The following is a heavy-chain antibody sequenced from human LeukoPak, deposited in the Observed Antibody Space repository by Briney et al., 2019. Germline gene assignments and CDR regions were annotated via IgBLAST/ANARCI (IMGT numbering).Heavy chain of an antibody. Sequence: DPSETLSLTCDVSGGSISSGLYSWNWIRQPPGKGLEWIGYIYHSGSTYYNPSLKSRVTISVDRSKNQFSLKLSSVTAADTAVYYCARGAMIAEDYYYYYGMDVWGQGTTVTVSS. CDR3: ARGAMIAEDYYYYYGMDV. D-gene: IGHD3-22*01. CDR1: GGSISSGLYS. J-gene: IGHJ6*02. V-gene: IGHV4-30-2*01. CDR2: IYHSGST.